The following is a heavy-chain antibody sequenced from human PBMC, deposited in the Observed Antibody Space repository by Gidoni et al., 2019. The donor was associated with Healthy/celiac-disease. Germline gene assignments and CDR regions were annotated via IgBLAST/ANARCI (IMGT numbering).Heavy chain of an antibody. Sequence: EVQLLESGGGLVQPGGSLRLSCAASGFTFSSYAMSWVRQAPGKGLELVSAISGSGGSTYYADSVKGRFTISRDNSKNTLYLQMNSLRAEDTAVYYCANFGSAAIPYNDYYYYGMDVWGQGTTVTVSS. CDR3: ANFGSAAIPYNDYYYYGMDV. V-gene: IGHV3-23*01. CDR1: GFTFSSYA. CDR2: ISGSGGST. D-gene: IGHD2-2*01. J-gene: IGHJ6*02.